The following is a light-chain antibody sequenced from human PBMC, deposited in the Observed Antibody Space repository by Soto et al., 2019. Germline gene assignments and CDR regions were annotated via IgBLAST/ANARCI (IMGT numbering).Light chain of an antibody. CDR2: DAS. Sequence: DIQMTQSPSTLSASVGDRVTITCRASQSITTWLAWYQQKPGKAPKLLIYDASRLESGVPSRFSGSGSGTALTLTITAVQPDDFAFYYCQQYYSHPYTFGHVTKLEIK. CDR3: QQYYSHPYT. J-gene: IGKJ2*01. CDR1: QSITTW. V-gene: IGKV1-5*01.